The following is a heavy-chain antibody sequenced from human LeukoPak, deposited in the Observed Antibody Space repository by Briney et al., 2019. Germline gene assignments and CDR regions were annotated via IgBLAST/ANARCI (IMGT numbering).Heavy chain of an antibody. J-gene: IGHJ5*02. CDR2: INHVGST. CDR3: ARGDSSGSNWFDP. D-gene: IGHD3-22*01. CDR1: GGSFSGYF. V-gene: IGHV4-34*01. Sequence: PSETLSLTCGVYGGSFSGYFWNWIRQPPGMGPEWIGEINHVGSTNYNPSLKSRVTMSVDTSKNHFSLRLSSVTAADTAVYYCARGDSSGSNWFDPWGQGTLVTVSS.